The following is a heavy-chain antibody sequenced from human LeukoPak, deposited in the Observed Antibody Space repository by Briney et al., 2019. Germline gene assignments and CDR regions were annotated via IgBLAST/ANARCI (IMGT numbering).Heavy chain of an antibody. V-gene: IGHV4-4*02. D-gene: IGHD2-2*01. CDR1: VGSISSSNW. Sequence: SETLSLTCAVSVGSISSSNWWTWVRQPPRKGLVWIGEIYHSGSTNYNPSLKSRVTMSVDRSKNQFSLKLSSVTAADTAVYFCARDQEHCSGTSCYPYWYDSWGQGTLVTVSS. CDR3: ARDQEHCSGTSCYPYWYDS. J-gene: IGHJ5*01. CDR2: IYHSGST.